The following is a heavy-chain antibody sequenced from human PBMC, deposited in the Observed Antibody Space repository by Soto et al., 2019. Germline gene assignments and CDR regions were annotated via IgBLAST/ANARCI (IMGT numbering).Heavy chain of an antibody. CDR2: ITGGGGGRT. V-gene: IGHV3-23*01. CDR1: GFTFTNYA. Sequence: PGGSLRLSCAASGFTFTNYAMDGVRQAPGKGLEWVSTITGGGGGRTNYADSVKGRFTISRDNSKNTLYLQMNSLRAEDTAVYYCAKQPASIRTFAYWGQGAPVPVSS. D-gene: IGHD2-2*01. J-gene: IGHJ4*02. CDR3: AKQPASIRTFAY.